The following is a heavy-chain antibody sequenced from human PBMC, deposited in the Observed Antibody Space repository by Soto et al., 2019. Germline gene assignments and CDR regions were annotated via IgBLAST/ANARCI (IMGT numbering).Heavy chain of an antibody. Sequence: QVQLVQSGAELKTPGSSVKVSCKASGATFSGYAINWVRQAPGQGLEWLGRIVPIFETLNYAQKLQGRVAITADESTTTVYIELTNLTFEDSAVYYCVVMGNVAVSNPRSFDYWGQGTLVTGSS. D-gene: IGHD6-19*01. V-gene: IGHV1-69*18. CDR1: GATFSGYA. CDR2: IVPIFETL. CDR3: VVMGNVAVSNPRSFDY. J-gene: IGHJ4*02.